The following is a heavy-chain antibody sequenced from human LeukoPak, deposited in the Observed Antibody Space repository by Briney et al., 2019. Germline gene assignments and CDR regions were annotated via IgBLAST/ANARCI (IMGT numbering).Heavy chain of an antibody. J-gene: IGHJ4*02. D-gene: IGHD2-2*01. CDR1: GGSISSYY. CDR2: IYYSGST. CDR3: ARASVEGYFDY. V-gene: IGHV4-59*01. Sequence: NPSETLSLTCTVSGGSISSYYWSWIRQPPGKGLEWNGYIYYSGSTNYNPSLKSGITISVDTSKNQFSLKLSSVTAGDTAVYYCARASVEGYFDYWGQGTLVSVSS.